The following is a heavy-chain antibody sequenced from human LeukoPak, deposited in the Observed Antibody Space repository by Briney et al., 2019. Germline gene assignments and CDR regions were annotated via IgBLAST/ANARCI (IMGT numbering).Heavy chain of an antibody. CDR3: ARPFETPVLSKHTTSVRTV. CDR1: GGSISSYY. J-gene: IGHJ6*02. D-gene: IGHD2/OR15-2a*01. CDR2: IYYSGST. Sequence: SETLSLTCTVSGGSISSYYWSWIRQPPGKGLEWIGYIYYSGSTNYNPSLKSRVTISVDTSKNQFSLKLSSVTAADTAVYYCARPFETPVLSKHTTSVRTVWGQGTTVTASS. V-gene: IGHV4-59*08.